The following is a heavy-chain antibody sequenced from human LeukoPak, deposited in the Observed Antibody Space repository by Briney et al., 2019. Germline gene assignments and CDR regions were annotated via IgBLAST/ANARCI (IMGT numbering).Heavy chain of an antibody. CDR3: ARRPESSSTHS. J-gene: IGHJ3*01. CDR1: GGTFSSYA. Sequence: SVKVSCKASGGTFSSYAISWVRQAPGQGLEWMGRIIPILGIANYAQKFQGRVTITADESTSTAYMELSSLRSEDTAVYYCARRPESSSTHSWGQGTMVTVSS. V-gene: IGHV1-69*04. CDR2: IIPILGIA. D-gene: IGHD2-2*01.